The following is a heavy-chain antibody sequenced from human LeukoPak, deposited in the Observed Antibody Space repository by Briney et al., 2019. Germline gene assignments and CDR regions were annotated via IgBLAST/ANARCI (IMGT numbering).Heavy chain of an antibody. V-gene: IGHV1-69*05. Sequence: GASVKVSCKASGGTFSSYAISWVRQAPGQGLEWMGGIIPIFGTANYAQKFQGRVTITTDESTSTAYMELSSLRSEDTAVYYCASSVSELPGHFQHWGQGTLVTVSS. J-gene: IGHJ1*01. CDR2: IIPIFGTA. D-gene: IGHD1-26*01. CDR3: ASSVSELPGHFQH. CDR1: GGTFSSYA.